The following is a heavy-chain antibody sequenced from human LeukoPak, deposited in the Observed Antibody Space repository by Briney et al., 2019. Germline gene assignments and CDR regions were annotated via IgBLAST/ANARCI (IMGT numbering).Heavy chain of an antibody. V-gene: IGHV3-30*14. CDR2: ISYDGSNK. J-gene: IGHJ3*02. CDR1: GFTFSSYA. D-gene: IGHD2-15*01. CDR3: ARDRYCSGGTCYYTFDI. Sequence: PGGSLRLSCAASGFTFSSYAMHWVRQAPGKGLEWVAVISYDGSNKYYADSVKGRFTISRDNSKNTLYLQMNSLRAEDTAMYYCARDRYCSGGTCYYTFDIWGQGTMVTVSS.